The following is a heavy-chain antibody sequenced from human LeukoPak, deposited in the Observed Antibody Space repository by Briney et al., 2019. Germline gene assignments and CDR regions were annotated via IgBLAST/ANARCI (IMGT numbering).Heavy chain of an antibody. CDR1: GFTFSSYA. J-gene: IGHJ4*02. V-gene: IGHV3-30*04. CDR2: ISYDGSNK. CDR3: ARDIYYYDSSGYYFPGGSDY. Sequence: SGGSLRLSCAASGFTFSSYAMHWVRQAPGKGLEWVAVISYDGSNKYYADSVKGRFTISRDNSKNTLYLQMNGLRAEDTAVYYCARDIYYYDSSGYYFPGGSDYWGQGTLVTVSS. D-gene: IGHD3-22*01.